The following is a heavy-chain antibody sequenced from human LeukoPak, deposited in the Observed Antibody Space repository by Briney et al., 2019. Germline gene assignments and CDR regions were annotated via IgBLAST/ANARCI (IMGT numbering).Heavy chain of an antibody. J-gene: IGHJ4*02. CDR2: IYPGDSDT. D-gene: IGHD2-15*01. V-gene: IGHV5-51*01. CDR3: ARRQGCSSSSCPPDS. Sequence: GESLKISCRGSGYSFTTYWIGWVRQMPGKGLEWMGIIYPGDSDTRYSPSFQGQVAMSADKSINTAYLQWSSLKASDTAMYYCARRQGCSSSSCPPDSWGQGTLVTVSS. CDR1: GYSFTTYW.